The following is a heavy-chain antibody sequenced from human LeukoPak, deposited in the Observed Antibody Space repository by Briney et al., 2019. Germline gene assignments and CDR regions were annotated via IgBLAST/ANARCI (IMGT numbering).Heavy chain of an antibody. D-gene: IGHD5-18*01. CDR3: ATGGGGYSYGYSIY. CDR2: ISSSGSTI. V-gene: IGHV3-48*03. J-gene: IGHJ4*02. Sequence: PGGSLRLSCAASGFTFSSYEMNWVRQAPGKGLEWVSYISSSGSTIYYADSVKGRFTISRDNAKNSLYLQMNSLRAEDTAVYYCATGGGGYSYGYSIYWGQGTLVTVSS. CDR1: GFTFSSYE.